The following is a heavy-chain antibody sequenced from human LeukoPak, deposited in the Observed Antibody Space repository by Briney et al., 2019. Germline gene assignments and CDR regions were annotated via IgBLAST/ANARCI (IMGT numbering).Heavy chain of an antibody. D-gene: IGHD1-1*01. V-gene: IGHV3-48*03. CDR1: GFTFSSYE. CDR2: ISSSGSTI. J-gene: IGHJ5*02. CDR3: ARSAGTWFDP. Sequence: GGSLRLSCAASGFTFSSYEMNWVRQAPGKGLEWVSYISSSGSTIYYADSVKGQFTISRDNAKNSLYLQMNSLRVEDTAVYYCARSAGTWFDPWGQGTLVTVSS.